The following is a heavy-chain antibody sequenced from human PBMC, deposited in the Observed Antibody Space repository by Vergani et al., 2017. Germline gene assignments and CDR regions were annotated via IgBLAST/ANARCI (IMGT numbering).Heavy chain of an antibody. D-gene: IGHD6-6*01. CDR3: ARPRSSSLGYYFDY. CDR2: IYPGDSET. V-gene: IGHV5-51*03. Sequence: EVQLVQSGAEVKKPGESLKISCKGSGYSFTNYWIGWVRQMPGKGLEWMGIIYPGDSETRYSQAFQGQVTISADKSISTAYLQWSSLKASDTAIYYCARPRSSSLGYYFDYWGQGTLVTVSS. CDR1: GYSFTNYW. J-gene: IGHJ4*02.